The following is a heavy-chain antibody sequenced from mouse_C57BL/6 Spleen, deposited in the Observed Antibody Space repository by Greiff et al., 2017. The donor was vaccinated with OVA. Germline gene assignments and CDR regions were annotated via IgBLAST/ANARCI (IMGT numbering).Heavy chain of an antibody. CDR2: ISYDGSN. CDR3: ASRESIGSSYGWYFDV. Sequence: EVQLQQSGPGLVKPSQSLSLTCSVTGYSITSGYYWNWIRQFPGNKLEWMGYISYDGSNNYNPSLKNRISITRDTSKNQFFLKLNSVTTEDTATYYCASRESIGSSYGWYFDVWGTGTTVTVSS. D-gene: IGHD1-1*01. J-gene: IGHJ1*03. V-gene: IGHV3-6*01. CDR1: GYSITSGYY.